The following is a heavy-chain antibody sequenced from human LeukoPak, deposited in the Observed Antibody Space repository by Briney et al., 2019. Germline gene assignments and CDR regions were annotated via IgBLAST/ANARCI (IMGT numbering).Heavy chain of an antibody. CDR2: ISSSSSYI. J-gene: IGHJ6*03. Sequence: GGSLRLSCAASGFTFSSYSMNWVRQAPGKGLEWVSSISSSSSYIYYADSVKGRFTISRDNAKNSLYLQMNSLRAEDTAVYYCARDPGGYCSGGSCTSGYMDVWGKGTTVTVSS. CDR1: GFTFSSYS. CDR3: ARDPGGYCSGGSCTSGYMDV. D-gene: IGHD2-15*01. V-gene: IGHV3-21*01.